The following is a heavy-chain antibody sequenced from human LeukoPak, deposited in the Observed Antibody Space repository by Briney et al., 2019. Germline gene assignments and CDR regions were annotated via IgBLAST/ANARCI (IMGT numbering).Heavy chain of an antibody. V-gene: IGHV3-30*04. CDR1: GFTFSSYA. CDR3: ARGIAGYCSSTSCYRGVTD. D-gene: IGHD2-2*02. Sequence: GGSLRLSCAAFGFTFSSYAMHWVRQAPGKGLEWVAVISYDGNNKYYADSVKGRFTISRDNSKNTLYLQMNSLRAEDTAVYYCARGIAGYCSSTSCYRGVTDWGQGTLVTVSS. CDR2: ISYDGNNK. J-gene: IGHJ4*02.